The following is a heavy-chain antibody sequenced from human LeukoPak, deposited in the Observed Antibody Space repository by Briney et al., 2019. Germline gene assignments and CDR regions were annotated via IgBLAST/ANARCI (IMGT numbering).Heavy chain of an antibody. CDR3: ARGPSSGWEYFQS. V-gene: IGHV3-48*01. D-gene: IGHD6-19*01. CDR1: GFTFSSYS. Sequence: GGSLRLSCAASGFTFSSYSMNWVRQAPGKGLEWVSYISSSSTTIYYADSVKGRFTISRDNAKNSLYLQMNSLRAEDTAVYYCARGPSSGWEYFQSWGQGTLVTVSS. CDR2: ISSSSTTI. J-gene: IGHJ1*01.